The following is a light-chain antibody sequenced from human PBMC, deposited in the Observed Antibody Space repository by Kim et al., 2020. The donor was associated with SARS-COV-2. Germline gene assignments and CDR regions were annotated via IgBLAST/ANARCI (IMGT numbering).Light chain of an antibody. CDR1: QSVSSY. J-gene: IGKJ2*01. Sequence: EIVLTQSPATLSLSPGERATLSCRASQSVSSYLAWYQQKPGQAPRLLIYDASNRATGIPARFSGSGSGTDFTLTISSLGPEDFAVYYCQQRSNWPYTFGQGTKLEI. CDR3: QQRSNWPYT. CDR2: DAS. V-gene: IGKV3-11*01.